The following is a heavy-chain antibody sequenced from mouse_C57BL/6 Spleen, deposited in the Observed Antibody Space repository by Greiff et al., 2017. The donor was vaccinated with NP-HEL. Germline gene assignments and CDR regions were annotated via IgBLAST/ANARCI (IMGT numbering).Heavy chain of an antibody. Sequence: EVQLQESGPELVKPGASVKISCKASGYSFTDSNMNWVKQSNGKSLEWIGVINPNYGTTSYNQKFKGKATLTVDQSSSTAYMQLNSLTSEDSAVYYCAKGTYDYDEGYFDDWGQGTTLTVSS. J-gene: IGHJ2*01. D-gene: IGHD2-4*01. V-gene: IGHV1-39*01. CDR3: AKGTYDYDEGYFDD. CDR1: GYSFTDSN. CDR2: INPNYGTT.